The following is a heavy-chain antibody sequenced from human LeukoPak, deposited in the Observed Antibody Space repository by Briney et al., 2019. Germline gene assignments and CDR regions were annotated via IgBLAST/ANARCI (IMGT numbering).Heavy chain of an antibody. CDR3: ARGGTFYFEAFDI. V-gene: IGHV3-7*01. CDR2: INGGGSET. Sequence: GGSLRLSCAASGFSINAQWMSWVRQAPGKGLEWVANINGGGSETYYVDSLKGRFTISGGNAKNSLSLQMNSLRVDDTAVYYCARGGTFYFEAFDIWGQGTMVTVSS. CDR1: GFSINAQW. J-gene: IGHJ3*02. D-gene: IGHD2/OR15-2a*01.